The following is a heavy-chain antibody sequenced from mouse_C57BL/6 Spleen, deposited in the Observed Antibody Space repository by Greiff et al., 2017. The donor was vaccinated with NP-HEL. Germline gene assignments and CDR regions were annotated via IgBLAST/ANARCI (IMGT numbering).Heavy chain of an antibody. CDR2: ISDGGSYT. CDR3: AREDYYSNRFDY. CDR1: GFTFSSYA. D-gene: IGHD2-5*01. J-gene: IGHJ2*01. V-gene: IGHV5-4*01. Sequence: EVQVVESGGGLVKPGGSLKLSCAASGFTFSSYAMSWVRQTPEKRLEWVATISDGGSYTYYPDNVKGRFTISRDNAKNNLYLQMSHLKSEDTAMYYCAREDYYSNRFDYWGQGTTLTVSS.